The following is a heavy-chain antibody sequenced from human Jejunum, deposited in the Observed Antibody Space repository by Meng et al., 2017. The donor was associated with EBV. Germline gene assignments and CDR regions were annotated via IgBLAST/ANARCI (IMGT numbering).Heavy chain of an antibody. CDR3: TKDVGVVLFDY. D-gene: IGHD2-8*01. CDR1: GFTFSDYA. Sequence: EVQLVESGGGLVPPGGSPRLSCVASGFTFSDYAMSWVCQAPRKGLEWVSTISNSGGNTHYADSVKGRFTISRDNSKNTLYLQMNSLRAEDTAVYYCTKDVGVVLFDYWGQGTLVTVSS. CDR2: ISNSGGNT. J-gene: IGHJ4*02. V-gene: IGHV3-23*04.